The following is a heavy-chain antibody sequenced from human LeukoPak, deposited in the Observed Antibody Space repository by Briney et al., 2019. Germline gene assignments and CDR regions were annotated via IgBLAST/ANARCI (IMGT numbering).Heavy chain of an antibody. CDR3: ARDIGGIEYNWFDP. CDR2: IYYSGST. Sequence: SETLSLTCTVSGGSISSYYWSWIRQPPGKGLEWIGYIYYSGSTNYNPSLKSRVTISVDTSKNQFSLKLSSVTAADTAVYYCARDIGGIEYNWFDPWGQGTLVTVSS. D-gene: IGHD3-10*01. J-gene: IGHJ5*02. V-gene: IGHV4-59*01. CDR1: GGSISSYY.